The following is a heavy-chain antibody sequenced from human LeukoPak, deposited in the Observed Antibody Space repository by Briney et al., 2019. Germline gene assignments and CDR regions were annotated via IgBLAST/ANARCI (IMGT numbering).Heavy chain of an antibody. V-gene: IGHV3-9*01. CDR2: ISWNSGSI. CDR1: KFTFSSYW. Sequence: GGSLRLSCAASKFTFSSYWMHWVRQAPGKGLEWVSGISWNSGSIGYADSVKGRFTISRDNAKNSLYLQMNSLRAEDTALYYCAKDAAAARLNLFDYWGQGTLVTVSS. J-gene: IGHJ4*02. D-gene: IGHD6-13*01. CDR3: AKDAAAARLNLFDY.